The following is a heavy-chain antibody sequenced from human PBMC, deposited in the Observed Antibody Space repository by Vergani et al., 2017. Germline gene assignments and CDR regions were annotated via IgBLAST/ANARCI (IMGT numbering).Heavy chain of an antibody. CDR2: INSDGSST. J-gene: IGHJ3*02. Sequence: EVQLVESGGGLVQPGGSLRLSCAASGFTFSSYWMHWVRQAPGKGLVWVSRINSDGSSTSYADSVKGRFTISRDNAKNTLYLQMNSLRAEDTAVYYCAKDVRGGGTAFDIWGQGTMVTVSS. D-gene: IGHD2-15*01. CDR1: GFTFSSYW. CDR3: AKDVRGGGTAFDI. V-gene: IGHV3-74*01.